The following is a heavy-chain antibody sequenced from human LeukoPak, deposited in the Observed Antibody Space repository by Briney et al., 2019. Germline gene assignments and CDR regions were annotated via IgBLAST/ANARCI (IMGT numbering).Heavy chain of an antibody. CDR2: IYPADSDT. CDR1: GYSFTSYW. V-gene: IGHV5-51*01. CDR3: ARLDSSGYYFDY. D-gene: IGHD3-22*01. J-gene: IGHJ4*02. Sequence: GESLKISCKGSGYSFTSYWIAWVRQMPGKGLEWMGIIYPADSDTRYSPSFQGQVTMSADKSINTAYLQWSSLKASGTAMYYCARLDSSGYYFDYWGQGTLVTVSS.